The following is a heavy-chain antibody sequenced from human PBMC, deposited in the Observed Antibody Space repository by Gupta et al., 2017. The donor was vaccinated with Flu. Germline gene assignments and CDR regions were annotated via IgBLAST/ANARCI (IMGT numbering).Heavy chain of an antibody. CDR1: TFSCCT. V-gene: IGHV3-23*01. Sequence: TFSCCTMAWVRQAPGTGLQWVSSINSDEVNTYDTDSVKGRFTISRDSAKNMVYLQMNRLEVEDTAIYFWVKGGPLARIPDYWGQGALVPVS. CDR2: INSDEVNT. D-gene: IGHD2-21*01. CDR3: VKGGPLARIPDY. J-gene: IGHJ4*02.